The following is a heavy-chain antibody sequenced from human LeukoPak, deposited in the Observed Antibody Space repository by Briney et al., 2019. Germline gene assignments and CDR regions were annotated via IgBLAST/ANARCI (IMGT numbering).Heavy chain of an antibody. CDR2: TYYRSKWYN. V-gene: IGHV6-1*01. D-gene: IGHD1-1*01. J-gene: IGHJ6*03. CDR3: ARGPQLVCYYDIDV. CDR1: GDSVSSNSAA. Sequence: SQTLSLTCAISGDSVSSNSAAWNWIRKSPSRGLEWLGRTYYRSKWYNDYAVSVKSRITINPDTSKNQFSLQLNSGTAEDTAVYYCARGPQLVCYYDIDVWDEGTTVTVSS.